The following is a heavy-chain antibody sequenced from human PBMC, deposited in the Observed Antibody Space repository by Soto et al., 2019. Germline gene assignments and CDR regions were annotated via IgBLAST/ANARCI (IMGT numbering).Heavy chain of an antibody. V-gene: IGHV3-33*01. D-gene: IGHD4-17*01. CDR2: IWYDGSNK. Sequence: AGSLSLCCAASGFTFSSYGMHWVRQAPGKGLEWVAVIWYDGSNKYYADSVKGRFTISRDNSKNTLYLQMNSLRAEDTAVYYCARGPTYGDYISYYFDYWGQGTLVTVPS. CDR1: GFTFSSYG. CDR3: ARGPTYGDYISYYFDY. J-gene: IGHJ4*02.